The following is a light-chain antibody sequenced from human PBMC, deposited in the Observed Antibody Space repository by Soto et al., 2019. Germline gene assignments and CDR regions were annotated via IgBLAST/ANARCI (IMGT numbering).Light chain of an antibody. CDR1: PDISNY. Sequence: DIQMTQSPSSLSASVGDRVTITCQASPDISNYLNWYQQKSGKAPKLLIYDASNLETGVPSRFSGSGSGTDFTFTISSLQPEDFATYYCQQYSSLPGLTVGGGTKVDIK. J-gene: IGKJ4*01. CDR3: QQYSSLPGLT. V-gene: IGKV1-33*01. CDR2: DAS.